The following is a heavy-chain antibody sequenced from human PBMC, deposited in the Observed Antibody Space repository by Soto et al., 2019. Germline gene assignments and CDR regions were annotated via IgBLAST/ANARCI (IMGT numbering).Heavy chain of an antibody. CDR3: ARVGSGYYFYP. D-gene: IGHD3-22*01. Sequence: GGSLRLSCAASGFTFSSYWMSWVRQAPGKGLEWVANIKQDGSEKYYVDSVKGRFTISRDKAKNSLYLQMNSLRAEDTAVYYCARVGSGYYFYPWGQGTLVTVSS. CDR1: GFTFSSYW. J-gene: IGHJ5*02. CDR2: IKQDGSEK. V-gene: IGHV3-7*05.